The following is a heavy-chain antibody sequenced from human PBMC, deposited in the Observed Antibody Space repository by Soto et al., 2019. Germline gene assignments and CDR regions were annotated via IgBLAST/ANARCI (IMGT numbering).Heavy chain of an antibody. V-gene: IGHV1-8*01. Sequence: ASVKVSCKASGYTFTSYDINWVRQATGQGLEWMGWMNPNSGNTGYAQKFQGRVTMTRNTSISTAYMELSSLRSEDTAVYYCARVLYSSGWYISSFDYWGQGTLVSVSS. CDR3: ARVLYSSGWYISSFDY. J-gene: IGHJ4*02. CDR2: MNPNSGNT. CDR1: GYTFTSYD. D-gene: IGHD6-19*01.